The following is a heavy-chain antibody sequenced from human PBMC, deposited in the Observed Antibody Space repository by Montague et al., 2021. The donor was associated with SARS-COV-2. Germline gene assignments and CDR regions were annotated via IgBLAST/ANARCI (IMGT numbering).Heavy chain of an antibody. D-gene: IGHD1-26*01. V-gene: IGHV4-34*01. J-gene: IGHJ6*02. CDR3: ARSGGLYTESYYLEDYYCGSDV. CDR1: GGSFSGYY. CDR2: INHSGST. Sequence: SETLSLTCTVYGGSFSGYYWSWIRQPPGKGLEWIGEINHSGSTNYNLSLKSRVPISVDRYKNHFYLTLSSVTAADTAVSYCARSGGLYTESYYLEDYYCGSDVWGQGTTVTVSS.